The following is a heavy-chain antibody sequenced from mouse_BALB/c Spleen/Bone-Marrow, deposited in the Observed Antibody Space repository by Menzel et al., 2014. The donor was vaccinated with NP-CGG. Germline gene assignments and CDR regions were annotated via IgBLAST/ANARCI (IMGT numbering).Heavy chain of an antibody. CDR2: VSPGGRFT. CDR1: GFTFSNYA. CDR3: ARHGVNYVIDY. V-gene: IGHV5-9-3*01. D-gene: IGHD1-1*02. J-gene: IGHJ2*01. Sequence: EVKLMESGADLVSPGGSLKLSCEASGFTFSNYAMSWAHQTPEQRLEWVATVSPGGRFTYYIDRLKGRFTISRYSAKNTLYRQMSCLRSEDTDSYGGARHGVNYVIDYWGQGTTLTVSS.